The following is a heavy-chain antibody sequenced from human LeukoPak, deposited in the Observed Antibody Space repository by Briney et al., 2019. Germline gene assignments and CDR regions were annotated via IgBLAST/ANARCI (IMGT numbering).Heavy chain of an antibody. CDR1: GGSISSYY. J-gene: IGHJ4*02. CDR3: ASAGGYNYGSFDY. V-gene: IGHV4-59*01. Sequence: PSETLSLTCTVSGGSISSYYWSWIRQPPGKGLEWIGYIYYSGSTNYNPSLKSRVTISVDTSKNQFSLKLSSVTAVDTAVYYCASAGGYNYGSFDYWGQGTLVTVSS. CDR2: IYYSGST. D-gene: IGHD5-18*01.